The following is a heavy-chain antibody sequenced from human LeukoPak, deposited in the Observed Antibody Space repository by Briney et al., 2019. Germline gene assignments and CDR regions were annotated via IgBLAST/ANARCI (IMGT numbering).Heavy chain of an antibody. D-gene: IGHD3-22*01. J-gene: IGHJ4*02. CDR2: ISHSGST. Sequence: KPSETLSLTCAVYGGSFSGYYWSWIRQPPGKGLEWIGEISHSGSTNYNPSLKSRVTISVDTSKNQFSLKLSSVTAADTAVYYCTRLLRFYYDSSGYNPLYFDYWGQGTLVTVSS. V-gene: IGHV4-34*01. CDR3: TRLLRFYYDSSGYNPLYFDY. CDR1: GGSFSGYY.